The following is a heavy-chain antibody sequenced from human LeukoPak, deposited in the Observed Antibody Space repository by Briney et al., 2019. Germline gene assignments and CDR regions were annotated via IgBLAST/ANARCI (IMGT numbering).Heavy chain of an antibody. Sequence: PGGSLRLSCAASGFTFSSYGMHWVRQAPGKGLEWVAVISYDGSNKYYADSVKGRFTISRDNSKNTLYLQMNSLRAEDTAVYYCAKEGDSSGYYVDYWGQGTLVTVSS. CDR1: GFTFSSYG. CDR2: ISYDGSNK. J-gene: IGHJ4*02. V-gene: IGHV3-30*18. CDR3: AKEGDSSGYYVDY. D-gene: IGHD3-22*01.